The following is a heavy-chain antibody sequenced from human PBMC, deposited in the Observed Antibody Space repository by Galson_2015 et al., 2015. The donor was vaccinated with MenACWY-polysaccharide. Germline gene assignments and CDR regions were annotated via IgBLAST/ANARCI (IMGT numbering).Heavy chain of an antibody. CDR3: ARDACSSVNCYSYFFYYMDV. CDR2: ISSDGKNA. Sequence: SLRLSCAASGFTFGSYAIHWARQAPGKGLEWVALISSDGKNAYYADSVRGRFTISRDNSKKTVSLEMNSLRNDDTAVYFCARDACSSVNCYSYFFYYMDVWGKGTTVSVPS. D-gene: IGHD2-2*01. V-gene: IGHV3-33*08. J-gene: IGHJ6*03. CDR1: GFTFGSYA.